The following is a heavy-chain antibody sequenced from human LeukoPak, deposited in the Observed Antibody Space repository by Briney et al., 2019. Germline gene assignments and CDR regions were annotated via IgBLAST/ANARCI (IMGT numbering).Heavy chain of an antibody. J-gene: IGHJ3*02. CDR3: ARDQVFGSGVKAFDI. Sequence: SETLSLTCTVSGGPIRSYWSWIRQPAGKGLEWIGRMYTSGATKYNPSFQSRVTMSVDTSKNHFYLRLNSLTVADTAVYYCARDQVFGSGVKAFDIWGQGTLVIVSS. V-gene: IGHV4-4*07. CDR1: GGPIRSY. D-gene: IGHD3-10*01. CDR2: MYTSGAT.